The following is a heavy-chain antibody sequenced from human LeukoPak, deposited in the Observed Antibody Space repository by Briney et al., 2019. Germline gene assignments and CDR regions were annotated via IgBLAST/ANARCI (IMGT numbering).Heavy chain of an antibody. CDR1: GGSFSGYY. J-gene: IGHJ5*02. CDR2: INHSGST. Sequence: SETLSLTCAVYGGSFSGYYWSWIRQPPGKGLEWIGEINHSGSTNYNPSLKSRVTISVDTSKNQFSLKLSSVTAADTAVYYCARRTIFGAHWFDPWGQGTLVTASS. CDR3: ARRTIFGAHWFDP. V-gene: IGHV4-34*01. D-gene: IGHD3-3*01.